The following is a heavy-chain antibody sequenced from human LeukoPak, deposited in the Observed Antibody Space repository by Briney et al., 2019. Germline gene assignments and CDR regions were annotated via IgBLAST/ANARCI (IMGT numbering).Heavy chain of an antibody. CDR3: ARDLFVAAAPFDP. Sequence: ASVKVSCKASGYTFTSYAMHWVRQAPGQRLEWMGWINVGNGDTKYSQKIQGRVTITRDTSASTVYMELSSLRSEDTAVYYCARDLFVAAAPFDPWGQGTLVTVSS. V-gene: IGHV1-3*01. D-gene: IGHD6-13*01. CDR1: GYTFTSYA. CDR2: INVGNGDT. J-gene: IGHJ5*02.